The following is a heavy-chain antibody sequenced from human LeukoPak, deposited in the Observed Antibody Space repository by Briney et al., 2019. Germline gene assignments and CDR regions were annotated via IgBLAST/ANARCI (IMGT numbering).Heavy chain of an antibody. CDR3: ARVSRRWLPYYFDY. J-gene: IGHJ4*02. V-gene: IGHV4-4*07. Sequence: SETLSLTCTVSGGSMRSYYWSWIRQPAGKGLEWIGRVYTTGNTNYNPSLQSRVTISVDTSKNQFSLKLSSVTAADTAVYYCARVSRRWLPYYFDYWGQGTLVTVSS. CDR1: GGSMRSYY. D-gene: IGHD5-24*01. CDR2: VYTTGNT.